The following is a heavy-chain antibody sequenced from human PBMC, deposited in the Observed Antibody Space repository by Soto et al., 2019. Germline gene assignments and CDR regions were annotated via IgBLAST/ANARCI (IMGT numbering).Heavy chain of an antibody. D-gene: IGHD2-21*02. Sequence: QVQLVQSGAEEKKPGASVKVSCKASGYTFTSYAMHWVRQAPGQRLEWMGWINAGNGNTKYSQKFQGRVTITRDTAASTAYMELSSLRSEDTAVYYCVRAVAVTADFDYWGQGTLVNVSS. CDR1: GYTFTSYA. J-gene: IGHJ4*02. V-gene: IGHV1-3*05. CDR2: INAGNGNT. CDR3: VRAVAVTADFDY.